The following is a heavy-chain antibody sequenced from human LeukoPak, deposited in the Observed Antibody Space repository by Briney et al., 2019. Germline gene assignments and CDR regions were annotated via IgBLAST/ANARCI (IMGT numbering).Heavy chain of an antibody. D-gene: IGHD1-26*01. V-gene: IGHV2-5*02. CDR3: AHRLSHRDGSYSYWYFDL. J-gene: IGHJ2*01. Sequence: ESGPTLVNPTQTLTLTCTFSGFSLSTSGVGVGWIRQPPGKALEWLALIYWDDDKHYSPSLKSRLTITKDTSKNQVVLTMTNMDPVDTATYYCAHRLSHRDGSYSYWYFDLWGRGTLVTVSS. CDR2: IYWDDDK. CDR1: GFSLSTSGVG.